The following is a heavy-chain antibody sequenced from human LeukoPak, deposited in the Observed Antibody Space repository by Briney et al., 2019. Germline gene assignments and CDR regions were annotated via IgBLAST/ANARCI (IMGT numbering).Heavy chain of an antibody. CDR2: INQDGSHK. V-gene: IGHV3-7*05. CDR3: AKYSRYFDY. CDR1: GFTFSSYW. D-gene: IGHD2/OR15-2a*01. Sequence: GGSLRLSCAASGFTFSSYWMSCVRQATGKGLEWVATINQDGSHKYYVDSVKGRFTISRDNAKNSLYLQMNSLRAEDTAVYYCAKYSRYFDYWGQGTLVTVSS. J-gene: IGHJ4*02.